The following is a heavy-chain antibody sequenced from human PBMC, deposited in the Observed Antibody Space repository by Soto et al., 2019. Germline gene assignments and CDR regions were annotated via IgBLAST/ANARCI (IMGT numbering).Heavy chain of an antibody. CDR2: LGAADDP. CDR3: ARAYSGRLPRRADYYYAMDV. V-gene: IGHV3-13*05. D-gene: IGHD2-15*01. J-gene: IGHJ6*02. Sequence: GGSLRLSCAASGFTLSAYDMHWVRQAEGKGLEWVSALGAADDPYYLASVKGRFTISRENAKNSLYLQMNNLRAGDTAVYYCARAYSGRLPRRADYYYAMDVWGQGTTATVSS. CDR1: GFTLSAYD.